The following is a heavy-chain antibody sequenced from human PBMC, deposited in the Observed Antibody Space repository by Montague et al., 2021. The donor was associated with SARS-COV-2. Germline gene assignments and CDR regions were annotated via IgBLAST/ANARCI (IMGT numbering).Heavy chain of an antibody. V-gene: IGHV4-34*01. CDR2: INHSGST. Sequence: SETLSLTCAVYGGSFSGYYWSWIRQPPGKGLEWIGEINHSGSTNYNPSLKSRVTISVDTSKNQFSLKLSSVTAADTAVYYCARGGGHSADYYYYGMDVWGQGTTVTVSS. CDR1: GGSFSGYY. D-gene: IGHD2-21*01. J-gene: IGHJ6*02. CDR3: ARGGGHSADYYYYGMDV.